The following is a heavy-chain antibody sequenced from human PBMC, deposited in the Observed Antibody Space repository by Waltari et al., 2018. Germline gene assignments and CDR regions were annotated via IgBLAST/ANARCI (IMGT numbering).Heavy chain of an antibody. D-gene: IGHD3-10*01. Sequence: EVQLVESGGGLVQPGGSLKLSCAASGFTFSGSAMHWVRQASGKGLEWVGRIRSKANSYATAYAASVKGRFTISRDDSKNTAYLQMNSLKTEDTAVYYCTRGGVTMVRRVRLSYYYYYMDVWGKGTTVTVSS. V-gene: IGHV3-73*01. CDR3: TRGGVTMVRRVRLSYYYYYMDV. J-gene: IGHJ6*03. CDR2: IRSKANSYAT. CDR1: GFTFSGSA.